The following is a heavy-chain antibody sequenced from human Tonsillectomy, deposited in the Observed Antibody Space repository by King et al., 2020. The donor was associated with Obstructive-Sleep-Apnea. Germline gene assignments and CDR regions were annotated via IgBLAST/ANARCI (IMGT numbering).Heavy chain of an antibody. CDR1: GGSISSYY. J-gene: IGHJ4*02. V-gene: IGHV4-59*01. D-gene: IGHD3-10*01. CDR2: IYYSGST. Sequence: VQLQESGPGLVKPSETLSLTCTVSGGSISSYYWSWIRQPPGKGLEWIGYIYYSGSTNYNPSLKSRVTISVDTSKNQFSLKLSSVTAADTAVYYFASHPMVRGVIITPTYPIWGQGTRVTVSS. CDR3: ASHPMVRGVIITPTYPI.